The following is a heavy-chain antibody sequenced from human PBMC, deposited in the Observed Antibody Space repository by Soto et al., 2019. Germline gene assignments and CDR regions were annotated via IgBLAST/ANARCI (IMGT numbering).Heavy chain of an antibody. J-gene: IGHJ4*02. Sequence: VESGGGLVKPGGSLRLSCVASRFTFSDAWMSWLRQAPGEGLEWVGRIKNKPDGGTTDLAAPVKGRFIVSRDNSKNTMYLQMDRLETEDTAVYYCSSGGHYFGDWGQGTLVTVSS. V-gene: IGHV3-15*01. CDR2: IKNKPDGGTT. D-gene: IGHD3-10*01. CDR1: RFTFSDAW. CDR3: SSGGHYFGD.